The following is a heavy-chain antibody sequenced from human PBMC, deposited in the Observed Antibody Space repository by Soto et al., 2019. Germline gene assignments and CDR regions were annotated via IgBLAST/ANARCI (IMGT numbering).Heavy chain of an antibody. Sequence: ASVKVSCKTSGYFFTSHYVHWVRLAPGRGLEWMGRINPNNGDANSPQKFQGRVTMTSDTSISTAYMEMSGLRSDDTALYYCAREINYGGGSFSLGFWGQGTLLTVPS. V-gene: IGHV1-2*06. D-gene: IGHD3-10*01. CDR1: GYFFTSHY. CDR2: INPNNGDA. CDR3: AREINYGGGSFSLGF. J-gene: IGHJ4*02.